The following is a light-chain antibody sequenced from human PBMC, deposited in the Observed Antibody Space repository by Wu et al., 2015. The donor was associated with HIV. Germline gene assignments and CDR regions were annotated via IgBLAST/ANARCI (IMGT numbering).Light chain of an antibody. J-gene: IGKJ4*01. CDR1: QSVRGSY. CDR2: GAS. V-gene: IGKV3-20*01. CDR3: QQYGNSRS. Sequence: EIVLTQSPGTLSLPPGERATLSCRASQSVRGSYLGWYQQKPGQAPRLLIYGASRRATGIPDRFSGSGSGTDFTLTISSLEPEDFAVYYCQQYGNSRSFGGGTKVEIK.